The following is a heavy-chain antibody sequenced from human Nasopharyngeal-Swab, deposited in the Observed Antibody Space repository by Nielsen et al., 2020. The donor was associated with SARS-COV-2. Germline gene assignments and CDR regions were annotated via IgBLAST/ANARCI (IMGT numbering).Heavy chain of an antibody. J-gene: IGHJ2*01. CDR3: AREGRYFDL. V-gene: IGHV3-7*01. CDR1: GFTFSSYW. CDR2: IKQDGSEK. Sequence: GESLKISCAASGFTFSSYWMSWVRQAPGKGLEWVANIKQDGSEKYYVDSVKGRFTISRDNGENSLYLQMNSLRAEDTAVYYCAREGRYFDLWGRGTLVTVSS.